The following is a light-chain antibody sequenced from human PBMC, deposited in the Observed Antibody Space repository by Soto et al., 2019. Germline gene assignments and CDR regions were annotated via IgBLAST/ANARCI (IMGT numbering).Light chain of an antibody. V-gene: IGKV1-12*01. CDR2: AAS. Sequence: DIQMTQSPSSVSAPVGDRVTITCRASQGVGSWLAWYQQKPGKAPKLLIFAASSLQSGVPSRFSGSGPGTDFPLTISSLQPEDVASYYCQQANSFPWTFGQGTEVEIK. J-gene: IGKJ1*01. CDR3: QQANSFPWT. CDR1: QGVGSW.